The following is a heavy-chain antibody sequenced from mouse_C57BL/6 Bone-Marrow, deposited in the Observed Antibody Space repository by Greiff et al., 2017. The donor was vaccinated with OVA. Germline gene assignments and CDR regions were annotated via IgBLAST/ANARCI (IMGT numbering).Heavy chain of an antibody. CDR1: GFTFTNYY. CDR2: IRNKPNGSTT. V-gene: IGHV7-3*01. J-gene: IGHJ2*01. D-gene: IGHD1-1*01. Sequence: EVKVVESGGGLVQPGDSLSLSCAASGFTFTNYYMSWVRQPPGKALEWLAFIRNKPNGSTTEYSASVKGRFTIYRNNSQSNHYIQMNALRADDSATYYCAKYKGRVAVDYFDYWGQGTALTVSS. CDR3: AKYKGRVAVDYFDY.